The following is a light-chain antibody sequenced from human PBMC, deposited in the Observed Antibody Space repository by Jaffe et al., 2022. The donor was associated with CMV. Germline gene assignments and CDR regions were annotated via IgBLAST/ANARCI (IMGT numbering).Light chain of an antibody. CDR3: GTWDNSLSVYV. CDR2: DNN. J-gene: IGLJ1*01. CDR1: SSNIGNNY. Sequence: QSVLTQPPSVSAAPGQKITISCSGSSSNIGNNYVSWYQQLPGTAPKLLIYDNNKRPSEIPDRFSGSKSGTSATLGITGLQTGDEADYYCGTWDNSLSVYVFGTGTKVTVL. V-gene: IGLV1-51*01.